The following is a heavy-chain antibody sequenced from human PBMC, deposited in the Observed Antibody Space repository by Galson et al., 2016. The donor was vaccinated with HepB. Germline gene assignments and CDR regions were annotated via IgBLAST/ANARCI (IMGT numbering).Heavy chain of an antibody. D-gene: IGHD6-19*01. J-gene: IGHJ4*02. CDR1: GFTFSTYG. V-gene: IGHV3-23*01. CDR2: ITGNGGSL. Sequence: SLRLSCAASGFTFSTYGMSWVRQASGKGLEWVEFITGNGGSLFYADSVKGRFTISRDNVENTVYLEMNNLRAEDTATFYRGKRITSVWQWLAAFDFWGQGTRVTVSS. CDR3: GKRITSVWQWLAAFDF.